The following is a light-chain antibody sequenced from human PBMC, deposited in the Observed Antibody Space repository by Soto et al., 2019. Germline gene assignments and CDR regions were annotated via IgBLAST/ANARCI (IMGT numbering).Light chain of an antibody. CDR1: QSVSSSY. V-gene: IGKV3-20*01. CDR3: QHYGSSRWT. J-gene: IGKJ1*01. CDR2: GAS. Sequence: EIVLTQSPGTLSLSPGERATLSCRASQSVSSSYLAWYQQKPGQAPRLLIYGASSRATGIPDRFSGSGSGTDLTLTISRLEPEEFAVYYWQHYGSSRWTFGQGTRGEIK.